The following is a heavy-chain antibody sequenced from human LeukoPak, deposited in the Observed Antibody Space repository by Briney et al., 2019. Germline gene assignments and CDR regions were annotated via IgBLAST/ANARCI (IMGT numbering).Heavy chain of an antibody. V-gene: IGHV3-30*04. J-gene: IGHJ4*02. CDR2: ISYDGRNQ. D-gene: IGHD3-16*01. CDR1: GFIFSNYA. Sequence: GGSLRLSCAASGFIFSNYAMHWVRQAPGKGLEWVAVISYDGRNQYYADSVKGRFTVSRDNSKSTLYLQMNSLRGEDTAAYNCARYGGFLDYWGQGTLVTVSS. CDR3: ARYGGFLDY.